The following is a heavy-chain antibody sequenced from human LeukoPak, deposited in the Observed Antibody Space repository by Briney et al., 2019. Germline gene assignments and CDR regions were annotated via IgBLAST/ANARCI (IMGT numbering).Heavy chain of an antibody. J-gene: IGHJ4*02. D-gene: IGHD3-22*01. CDR3: ARGVVIEYYDSSGYYYYFDY. Sequence: SETLSLTCTVSGGSISSYYWSWIRQPPGTGLEWIGYIYYSGSTNYNPSLKSRVTISVDTSKNQFSLKLSSVTAADTAVYYCARGVVIEYYDSSGYYYYFDYWGQGTLVTVSS. V-gene: IGHV4-59*01. CDR2: IYYSGST. CDR1: GGSISSYY.